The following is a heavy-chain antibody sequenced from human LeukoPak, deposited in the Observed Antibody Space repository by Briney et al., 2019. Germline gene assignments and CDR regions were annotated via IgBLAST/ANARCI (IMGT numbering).Heavy chain of an antibody. D-gene: IGHD3-16*02. V-gene: IGHV4-59*12. CDR2: IYYSGST. Sequence: SETLSLTCTVAGGSISSYYWSWIRQPPGKGLEGIGNIYYSGSTYYNPSLKSRVTISVDTSKNQFSLKLGSVTAADTAVYYCARERDYIWGSYRSQVIDYWGQGTLVTVSS. CDR1: GGSISSYY. J-gene: IGHJ4*02. CDR3: ARERDYIWGSYRSQVIDY.